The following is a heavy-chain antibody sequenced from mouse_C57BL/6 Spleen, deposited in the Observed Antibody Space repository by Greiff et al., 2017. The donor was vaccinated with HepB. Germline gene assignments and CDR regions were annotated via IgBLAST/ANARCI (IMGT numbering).Heavy chain of an antibody. Sequence: EVQLVESGPELVKPGASVKISCKASGYSFTDYNMNWVKQSNGKSLEWIGVINPNYGTTSYNQKFKGKATLTVDQSSSTAYMQLNSLTSEDSAVYYCAIYYGYDAGSSWFAYWGQGTLVTVSA. V-gene: IGHV1-39*01. CDR3: AIYYGYDAGSSWFAY. CDR1: GYSFTDYN. CDR2: INPNYGTT. J-gene: IGHJ3*01. D-gene: IGHD2-2*01.